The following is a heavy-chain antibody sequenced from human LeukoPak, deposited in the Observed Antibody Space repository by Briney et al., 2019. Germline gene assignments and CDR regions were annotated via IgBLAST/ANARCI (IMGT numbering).Heavy chain of an antibody. CDR3: ARDYHYYDSSGYFI. V-gene: IGHV3-30-3*01. J-gene: IGHJ4*02. CDR1: GFTLSSYA. CDR2: ISYDGSNK. Sequence: GRSLRLSCAAPGFTLSSYAMHWVRKAPGKGLGWVAVISYDGSNKYYADSVKGRFTISRDNSKNTLYLQMNSLRAEDTAVYYCARDYHYYDSSGYFIWGQGTLVTVSS. D-gene: IGHD3-22*01.